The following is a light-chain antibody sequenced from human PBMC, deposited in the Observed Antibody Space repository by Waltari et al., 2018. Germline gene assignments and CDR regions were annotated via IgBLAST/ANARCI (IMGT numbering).Light chain of an antibody. V-gene: IGLV6-57*02. J-gene: IGLJ3*02. CDR1: SGRIASNY. CDR3: QSYDNNNWV. CDR2: EDN. Sequence: NFMLTQSHSLSESPGKTVTISCTGTSGRIASNYVQWYQQRPGSAPTIVIYEDNQRPSGVPDRFSGSIDRSSNSASLTISGLKTEDEADYYCQSYDNNNWVFGGGTKLTVL.